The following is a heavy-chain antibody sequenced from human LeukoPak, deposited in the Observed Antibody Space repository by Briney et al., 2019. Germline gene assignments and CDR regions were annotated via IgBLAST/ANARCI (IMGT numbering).Heavy chain of an antibody. J-gene: IGHJ4*02. V-gene: IGHV5-51*01. CDR2: IYPGDSDT. CDR1: GYSFSLFW. Sequence: GESLKISCRGSGYSFSLFWIAWVRQMPGKGLEWMGIIYPGDSDTRYSPSFQGQVTISADKSISTAYLQWSSLKASDTAIYYCARRPDILTAGDYWGQGTLVTVSS. D-gene: IGHD3-9*01. CDR3: ARRPDILTAGDY.